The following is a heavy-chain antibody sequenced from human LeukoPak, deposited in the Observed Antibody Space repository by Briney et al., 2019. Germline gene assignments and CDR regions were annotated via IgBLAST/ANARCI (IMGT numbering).Heavy chain of an antibody. CDR3: ARGSCTSLLTVLGDY. D-gene: IGHD2-2*01. V-gene: IGHV1-2*06. J-gene: IGHJ4*02. CDR1: GYTFTGYY. Sequence: ASVKVSCRTSGYTFTGYYMHWVRQAPGQGLEWMGRINPNSGGTNYAQRFQGRVTVTRDTSISTAYMELSRLRSDDTAVYYCARGSCTSLLTVLGDYWGQGTLVTVSS. CDR2: INPNSGGT.